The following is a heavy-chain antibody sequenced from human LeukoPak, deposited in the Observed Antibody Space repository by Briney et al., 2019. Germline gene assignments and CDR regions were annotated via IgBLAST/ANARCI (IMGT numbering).Heavy chain of an antibody. D-gene: IGHD3-22*01. J-gene: IGHJ4*02. CDR2: IYTSGST. CDR3: ARDPYYDSSGYYPLGV. V-gene: IGHV4-61*02. Sequence: PSEALSLTCTVSGGSISSGSYYWSWIRQPAGKRLEWFGRIYTSGSTNYNPSLKSRVTISVDTSKNQFSLKLSSVTAADTAVYYCARDPYYDSSGYYPLGVWGQGTLVTVSS. CDR1: GGSISSGSYY.